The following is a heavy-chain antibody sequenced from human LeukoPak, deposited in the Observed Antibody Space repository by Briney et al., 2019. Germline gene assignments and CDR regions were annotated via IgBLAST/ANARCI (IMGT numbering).Heavy chain of an antibody. V-gene: IGHV1-69*04. J-gene: IGHJ3*02. Sequence: ASVKVSCKASGGTFSSYAISWVRQAPGQGLEWMGRIIPILGIANYAQKFQGRVTITADKSTSTAYMELSSLRSEDTAVYYCARYSYGYLDAFDIWGQGTMVTVSS. CDR2: IIPILGIA. CDR3: ARYSYGYLDAFDI. D-gene: IGHD5-18*01. CDR1: GGTFSSYA.